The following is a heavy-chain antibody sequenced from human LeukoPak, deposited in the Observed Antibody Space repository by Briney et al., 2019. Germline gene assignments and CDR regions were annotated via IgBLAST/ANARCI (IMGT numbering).Heavy chain of an antibody. CDR3: ARDLDHYFGSAFDV. Sequence: ASVKVSCKASGYTFTSYDINWVRQATGQGLEWMGWMNPNSGNTGYAQKFQGRVTITRDTSASTAYMELSSLRSEDTAVYFCARDLDHYFGSAFDVWGQGTMVTVSS. CDR2: MNPNSGNT. D-gene: IGHD3-10*01. J-gene: IGHJ3*01. V-gene: IGHV1-8*01. CDR1: GYTFTSYD.